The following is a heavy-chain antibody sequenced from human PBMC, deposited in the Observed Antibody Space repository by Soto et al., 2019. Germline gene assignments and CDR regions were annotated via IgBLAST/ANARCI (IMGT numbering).Heavy chain of an antibody. V-gene: IGHV3-23*01. CDR1: GFTFSSYA. CDR2: ISGSGGST. D-gene: IGHD3-10*01. J-gene: IGHJ4*02. Sequence: EVQLLESGGGLVQPGGSLRLSCAASGFTFSSYAMSWVRQAPGKGLEWVSAISGSGGSTYYADSVKGRFTISRDNSKNTLYLQMNSLRAEATAVYYCANDWLAVRGEPPTDSGQGTLVTVCS. CDR3: ANDWLAVRGEPPTD.